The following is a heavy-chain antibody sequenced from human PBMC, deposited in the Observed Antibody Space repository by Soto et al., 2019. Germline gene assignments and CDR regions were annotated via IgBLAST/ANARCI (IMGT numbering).Heavy chain of an antibody. J-gene: IGHJ6*02. Sequence: SMRLCCSAAGVNCSSYGMHWVRQTPGKGLERVAVISHDGSDKYYADSVKGRFTISRDNSKSTLYLQMNSLRAEDTALYYCAKGRSYYYYYGVDVWGQGTTVTVSS. CDR3: AKGRSYYYYYGVDV. V-gene: IGHV3-30*04. CDR1: GVNCSSYG. CDR2: ISHDGSDK.